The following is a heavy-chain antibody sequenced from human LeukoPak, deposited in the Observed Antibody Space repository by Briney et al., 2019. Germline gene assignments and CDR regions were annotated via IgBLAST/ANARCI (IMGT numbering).Heavy chain of an antibody. CDR1: GYTFTSYG. Sequence: ASVKVSCKASGYTFTSYGISWVRQAPGQGLEWMGWISTYNGNTNYAQKLQGRVTMTTDTSTSTAYMELRSLRSDDTAVYYCARVFGGIAATLITWYYFDYWGQGTLVTVSS. D-gene: IGHD6-13*01. J-gene: IGHJ4*02. V-gene: IGHV1-18*01. CDR2: ISTYNGNT. CDR3: ARVFGGIAATLITWYYFDY.